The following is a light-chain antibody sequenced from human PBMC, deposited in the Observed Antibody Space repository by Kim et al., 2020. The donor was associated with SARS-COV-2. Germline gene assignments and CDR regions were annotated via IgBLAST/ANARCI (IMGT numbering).Light chain of an antibody. CDR2: DAS. CDR1: EDITNF. CDR3: QQDEELPYT. V-gene: IGKV1-33*01. J-gene: IGKJ2*01. Sequence: ATGGERATITCTATEDITNFLNWYKQKPGKDPNLLINDASRLEKGIPSRFSGSGFGTHFTFTITSLQPEDIATYHCQQDEELPYTFGQGTKLEI.